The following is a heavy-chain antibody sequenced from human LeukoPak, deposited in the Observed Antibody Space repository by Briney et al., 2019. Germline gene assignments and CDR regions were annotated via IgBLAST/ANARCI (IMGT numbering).Heavy chain of an antibody. CDR2: IYPTGNT. CDR1: GGAIISYY. J-gene: IGHJ6*03. CDR3: ARLKFYDSTGYSPGYYMDV. D-gene: IGHD3-22*01. Sequence: SVTLSLTCSVSGGAIISYYWSWIRQPAGKGPEWIGRIYPTGNTDYNPSLKTRVTMSTDLSKKQFSLRLRSVTAADTAVYYCARLKFYDSTGYSPGYYMDVWGKGTAVTVSS. V-gene: IGHV4-4*07.